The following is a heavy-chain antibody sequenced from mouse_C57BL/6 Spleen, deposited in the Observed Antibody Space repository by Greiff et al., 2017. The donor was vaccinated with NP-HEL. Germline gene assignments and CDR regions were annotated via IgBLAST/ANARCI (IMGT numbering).Heavy chain of an antibody. J-gene: IGHJ3*01. D-gene: IGHD2-3*01. V-gene: IGHV1-61*01. Sequence: VQLQQPGAELVRPGSSVKLSCKASGYTFTSYWMDWVKQRPGQGLEWIGNIYPSDSETHYNQKFKDKATLTVDKSSSTAYMQLSSLTSEDSAVYYCASNNDGYSPFAYWGQGTLVTVSA. CDR3: ASNNDGYSPFAY. CDR2: IYPSDSET. CDR1: GYTFTSYW.